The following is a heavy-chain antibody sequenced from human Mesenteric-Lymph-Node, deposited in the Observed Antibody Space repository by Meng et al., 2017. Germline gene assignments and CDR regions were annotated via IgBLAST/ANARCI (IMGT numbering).Heavy chain of an antibody. Sequence: QPGLQGLGPGPGKPSEALSLTCSVSGGSISPSGYYWGWIRQPPGKGLEWIGSIGHSGFTYYTPSLKSRVTVSIDTSRNQFSLWLTSVTAADTAVYYCVRSSGWVKTGFDPWGQGTLVTVSS. CDR2: IGHSGFT. CDR1: GGSISPSGYY. D-gene: IGHD6-19*01. V-gene: IGHV4-39*01. CDR3: VRSSGWVKTGFDP. J-gene: IGHJ5*02.